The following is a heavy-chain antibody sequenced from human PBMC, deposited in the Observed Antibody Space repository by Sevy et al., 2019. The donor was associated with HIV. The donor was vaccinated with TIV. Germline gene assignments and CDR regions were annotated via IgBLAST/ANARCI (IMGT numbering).Heavy chain of an antibody. J-gene: IGHJ6*02. V-gene: IGHV3-23*01. CDR2: ISGSGGTT. D-gene: IGHD2-2*01. CDR3: ARDCSSTSCLWGLDV. CDR1: GFTFSNFG. Sequence: GGSLRLSCAASGFTFSNFGMSWVRQAPGKGLEWVSTISGSGGTTYYADSVKGRFTISRDNSKKTLYLQMNSLRAEDTAVYYGARDCSSTSCLWGLDVWGQGTTVTVSS.